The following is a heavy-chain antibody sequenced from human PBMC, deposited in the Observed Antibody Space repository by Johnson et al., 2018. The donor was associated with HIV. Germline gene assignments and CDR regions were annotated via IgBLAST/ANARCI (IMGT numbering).Heavy chain of an antibody. CDR1: GFTFDAYG. Sequence: VQLVESGGALVQPGGSLRLSCAASGFTFDAYGMSWVRHAPGTGLEWVSGINWNGGRTHYADSVTGRFTISRDNGKKSLYLQMNSLRAEDTAVYYCARSYSGHQADAFDIWGQGTMVTVSS. CDR2: INWNGGRT. V-gene: IGHV3-20*04. D-gene: IGHD5-12*01. CDR3: ARSYSGHQADAFDI. J-gene: IGHJ3*02.